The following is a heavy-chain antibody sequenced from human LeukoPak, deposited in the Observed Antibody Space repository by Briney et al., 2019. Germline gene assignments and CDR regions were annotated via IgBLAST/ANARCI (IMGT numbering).Heavy chain of an antibody. Sequence: ASVKVSCKASGYTFTSYGISWVRQAPGQGLEWMGWISAYSGNTNYAQKLQGRVTMTTDTSTSTAYMELRSLRSDDTAVYYCARDLPTYYYGSGSPFDYWGQGTLVTVSS. CDR3: ARDLPTYYYGSGSPFDY. CDR1: GYTFTSYG. V-gene: IGHV1-18*01. CDR2: ISAYSGNT. J-gene: IGHJ4*02. D-gene: IGHD3-10*01.